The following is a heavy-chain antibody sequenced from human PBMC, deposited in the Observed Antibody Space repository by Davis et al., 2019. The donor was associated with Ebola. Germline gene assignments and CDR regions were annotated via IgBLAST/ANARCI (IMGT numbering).Heavy chain of an antibody. V-gene: IGHV3-48*02. CDR2: ISSSSSTI. Sequence: PGGSLRLSCAASGFTFSSYNMNWVRQAPGKGLEWVSYISSSSSTIHYADSVRGRFTISRDNAKSSLYLQMNSLRDEDTAVYYCARLPAARNLGPQDWGQGTLVTVSS. CDR3: ARLPAARNLGPQD. J-gene: IGHJ4*02. D-gene: IGHD6-6*01. CDR1: GFTFSSYN.